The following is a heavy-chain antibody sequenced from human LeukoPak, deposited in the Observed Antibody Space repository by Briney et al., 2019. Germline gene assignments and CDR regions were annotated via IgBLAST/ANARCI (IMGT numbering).Heavy chain of an antibody. V-gene: IGHV4-39*07. CDR1: GGSISSSSYY. CDR3: AREGNSLRWQGPGGWFDP. D-gene: IGHD4-23*01. CDR2: IYYSGST. Sequence: PSETLSLTCTVSGGSISSSSYYWGWIRQPPGKGLEWIGSIYYSGSTYYNPSLKSRVTMSVDTSKNQFSLKLSSVTAADTAVYYCAREGNSLRWQGPGGWFDPWGQGTLVTVSS. J-gene: IGHJ5*02.